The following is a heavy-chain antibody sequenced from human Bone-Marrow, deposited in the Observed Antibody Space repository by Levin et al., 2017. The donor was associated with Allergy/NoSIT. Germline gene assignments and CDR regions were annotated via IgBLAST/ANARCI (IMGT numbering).Heavy chain of an antibody. CDR2: IIPIFGTA. CDR3: ARVRAYYYDSGSYYDY. V-gene: IGHV1-69*13. J-gene: IGHJ4*02. D-gene: IGHD3-10*01. CDR1: GGTFSNYA. Sequence: SVKVSCKVSGGTFSNYAISWVRQAPGQGLEWMGGIIPIFGTANYAQKFQGRVTITADESTSTAYMELSSLRSEDTTVYYCARVRAYYYDSGSYYDYWGQGTLVTVSS.